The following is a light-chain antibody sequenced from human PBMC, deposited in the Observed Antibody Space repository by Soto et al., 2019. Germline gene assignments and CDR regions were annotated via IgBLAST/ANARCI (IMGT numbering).Light chain of an antibody. J-gene: IGKJ1*01. Sequence: IQMTQSPSSLSASVGDRVIITCRASQSISSYLNWYQQKPGKAPKLLIYGASSLQSGVPSRFSGGGSGTDFTLTISSLQPEDFATYYCQQSYSTPDTFGQGTKVEIK. CDR2: GAS. CDR3: QQSYSTPDT. V-gene: IGKV1-39*01. CDR1: QSISSY.